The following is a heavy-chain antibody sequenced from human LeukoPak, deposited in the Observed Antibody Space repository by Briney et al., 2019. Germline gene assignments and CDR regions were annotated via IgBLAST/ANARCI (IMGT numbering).Heavy chain of an antibody. CDR2: ISSSSSTI. CDR3: ARVGTTGIDFDY. J-gene: IGHJ4*02. V-gene: IGHV3-11*04. CDR1: SNYY. Sequence: SNYYWGWIRQPPGKGLEWVSYISSSSSTIYYADSVKGRFNISRDNAKNSLCLQMNSLRDEDTAVYYCARVGTTGIDFDYWGQGTLVTVSS. D-gene: IGHD1-1*01.